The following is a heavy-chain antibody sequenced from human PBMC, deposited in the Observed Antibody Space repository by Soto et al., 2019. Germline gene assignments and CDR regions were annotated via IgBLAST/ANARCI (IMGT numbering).Heavy chain of an antibody. CDR3: SRGQGAAIGDYYYHGMDV. D-gene: IGHD2-2*02. J-gene: IGHJ6*02. CDR2: IRSRANNYAT. CDR1: GFIFSGSA. V-gene: IGHV3-73*02. Sequence: EVQLVESGGGLVQPGGSLKLSCTASGFIFSGSAIHWVRQASGKGLEWVGRIRSRANNYATSSAASVKGRFFFSRDDSKNTAYLQMNTLETEDTAVYYCSRGQGAAIGDYYYHGMDVWGQATTVTVSS.